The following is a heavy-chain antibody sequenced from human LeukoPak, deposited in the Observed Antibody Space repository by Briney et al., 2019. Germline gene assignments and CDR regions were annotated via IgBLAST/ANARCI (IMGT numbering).Heavy chain of an antibody. V-gene: IGHV1-18*01. D-gene: IGHD2-8*01. CDR1: GYTFTSYG. CDR3: ASSYCTNGVCPSGY. Sequence: PGASVKVSCKASGYTFTSYGISWVRQAPGQGLEWMGWISAYNGNTNYAQKFQGRVTITTDESTSTAYMELSSLRSEDTAVYYCASSYCTNGVCPSGYWGQGTLVTVSS. CDR2: ISAYNGNT. J-gene: IGHJ4*02.